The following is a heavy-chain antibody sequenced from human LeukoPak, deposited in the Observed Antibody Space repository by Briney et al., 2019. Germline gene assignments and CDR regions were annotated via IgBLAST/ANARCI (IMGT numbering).Heavy chain of an antibody. CDR3: ARQAIEYYYGSGSFIWFDP. V-gene: IGHV3-48*03. CDR2: ISSSGSTI. J-gene: IGHJ5*02. CDR1: GFTFSSYE. Sequence: GGSLRLCCAASGFTFSSYEMNWVRQATGKGLEWVSYISSSGSTIYYADSVKGRFTISRDNAKNSLYLQMNSLRDEDMAVYHCARQAIEYYYGSGSFIWFDPWGQGTLVTVSS. D-gene: IGHD3-10*01.